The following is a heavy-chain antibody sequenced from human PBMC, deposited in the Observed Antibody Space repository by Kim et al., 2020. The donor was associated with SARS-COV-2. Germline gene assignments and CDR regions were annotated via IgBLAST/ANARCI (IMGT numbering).Heavy chain of an antibody. CDR1: GYTFTSYG. CDR2: ISAYNGNT. Sequence: ASVKVSCKTSGYTFTSYGISWVRQAPGQRLEWMGWISAYNGNTQYAQKVQDRLTMTTDTSTTTAYMELRSLRYDDTAVYYCARVEARINVLRGVIMPADYWGQGPQVTVSS. D-gene: IGHD3-10*01. V-gene: IGHV1-18*01. J-gene: IGHJ4*02. CDR3: ARVEARINVLRGVIMPADY.